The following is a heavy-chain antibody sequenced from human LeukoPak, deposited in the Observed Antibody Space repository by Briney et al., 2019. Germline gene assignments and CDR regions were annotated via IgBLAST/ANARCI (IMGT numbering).Heavy chain of an antibody. CDR2: ITSSGTYT. CDR3: ARDPYSGNYGTYYYYYMDV. D-gene: IGHD1-26*01. Sequence: PGGSLRLSCADSGVTFSNYNMNWVRQAPGKAMEWVSSITSSGTYTFYADSVKGRFTISRDNAKNSLYLQMDSLGPEDTAVYYCARDPYSGNYGTYYYYYMDVWGKGTTVTISS. V-gene: IGHV3-21*01. CDR1: GVTFSNYN. J-gene: IGHJ6*03.